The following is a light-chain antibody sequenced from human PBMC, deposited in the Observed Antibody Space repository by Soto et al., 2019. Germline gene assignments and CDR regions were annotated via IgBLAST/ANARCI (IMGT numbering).Light chain of an antibody. CDR1: QSVSSN. CDR3: QQYGSSLT. J-gene: IGKJ5*01. V-gene: IGKV3-15*01. CDR2: GAS. Sequence: EIVMTQSAATLSVSAGERATLSCRASQSVSSNLAWYQQKPGQAPRLLIYGASTRATGIPARFSGSGSGTEFTLTISSLKSEDFAVYYCQQYGSSLTFGQGTRLEIK.